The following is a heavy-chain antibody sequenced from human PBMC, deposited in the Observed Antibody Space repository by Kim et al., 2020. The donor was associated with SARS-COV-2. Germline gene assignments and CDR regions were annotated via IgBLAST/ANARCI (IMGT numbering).Heavy chain of an antibody. D-gene: IGHD3-22*01. CDR3: ARDSRGTYTYYYDRTAYYIDY. Sequence: ASVKVSCKASGYTFSNYALNWVRQAPGQGLELMGWINTNTGNPTYAQGCTGRFVFSFDTSVTTAYLQINSLKAEDTAVYYCARDSRGTYTYYYDRTAYYIDYWGQGTLVTVSS. CDR1: GYTFSNYA. V-gene: IGHV7-4-1*02. J-gene: IGHJ4*02. CDR2: INTNTGNP.